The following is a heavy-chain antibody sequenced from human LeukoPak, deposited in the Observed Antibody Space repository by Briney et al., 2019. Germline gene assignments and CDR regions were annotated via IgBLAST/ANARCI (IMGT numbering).Heavy chain of an antibody. D-gene: IGHD5-18*01. CDR1: GGTFISSA. Sequence: GASVKVSCKTPGGTFISSAITWVRQAPGQGLEWMGRIIPVLNITTYAQKFQGRVTITADTSTSTVYMELSSLRSEETAVYYCAKDQGLTAPPPYGLDVWGQGTTVIVTS. CDR3: AKDQGLTAPPPYGLDV. V-gene: IGHV1-69*04. CDR2: IIPVLNIT. J-gene: IGHJ6*02.